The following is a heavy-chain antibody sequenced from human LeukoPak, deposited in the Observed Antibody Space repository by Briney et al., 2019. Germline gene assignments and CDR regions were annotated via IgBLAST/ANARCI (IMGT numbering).Heavy chain of an antibody. Sequence: ASVKVSCKASGYTFTGYYMHWVRQAPGQGLEWMGRINPNSGGTNYAQKFQGRVTMTRDTSISTAYMELSRLRSDDTAVYYCARPLDYSRSHGMDVWGQGTTVTVSS. CDR2: INPNSGGT. J-gene: IGHJ6*02. D-gene: IGHD4-11*01. CDR1: GYTFTGYY. V-gene: IGHV1-2*06. CDR3: ARPLDYSRSHGMDV.